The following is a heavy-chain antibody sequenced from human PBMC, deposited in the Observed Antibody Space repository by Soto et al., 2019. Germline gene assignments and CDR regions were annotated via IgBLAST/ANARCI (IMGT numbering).Heavy chain of an antibody. Sequence: QVQLQESGPGLVKPSQTLSLTCTVSGGSISSGDYYWSWIRQPPGKGLEWIGYIYYSGSTYYNPSLKSRVTISVDTSKHQFSLKLSSVTAADTAVYYCARGLPTVGLGFDPWGQGTLVTVSS. CDR1: GGSISSGDYY. CDR3: ARGLPTVGLGFDP. V-gene: IGHV4-30-4*01. D-gene: IGHD6-19*01. J-gene: IGHJ5*02. CDR2: IYYSGST.